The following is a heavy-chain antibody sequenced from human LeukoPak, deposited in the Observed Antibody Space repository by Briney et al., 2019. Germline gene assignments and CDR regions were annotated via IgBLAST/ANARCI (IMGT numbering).Heavy chain of an antibody. V-gene: IGHV3-53*01. CDR1: GFTVTSNY. CDR3: ARDQNRRYDFWSSGGGMDV. Sequence: PGGSLRLSCAASGFTVTSNYMSWVRQAPGKGLEWVSLIYSGGSTFYADSVKGRFTISRDNSKDSLYLQMNSLRAEDTAVYYCARDQNRRYDFWSSGGGMDVWGQGTTVTVSS. D-gene: IGHD3-3*01. CDR2: IYSGGST. J-gene: IGHJ6*02.